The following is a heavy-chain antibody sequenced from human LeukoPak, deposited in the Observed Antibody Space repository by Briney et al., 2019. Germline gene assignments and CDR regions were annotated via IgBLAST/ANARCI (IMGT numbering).Heavy chain of an antibody. J-gene: IGHJ6*02. V-gene: IGHV1-69*01. CDR3: AREGCNSTSCYGYDYYGMDV. D-gene: IGHD2-2*01. CDR1: GGTFSSYA. Sequence: GSSVKVSCKASGGTFSSYAISWVRQAPGQGLEWMGGIIPTFGTANYAQKFQGRVTITADESTSTAYMELSSLRSEDTAVYYCAREGCNSTSCYGYDYYGMDVWGQGTTVTVSS. CDR2: IIPTFGTA.